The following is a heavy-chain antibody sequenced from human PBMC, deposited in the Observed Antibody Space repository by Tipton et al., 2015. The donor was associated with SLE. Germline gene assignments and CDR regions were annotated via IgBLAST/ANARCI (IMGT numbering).Heavy chain of an antibody. CDR2: IRGKTNNYAT. V-gene: IGHV3-73*01. Sequence: SLRLSCAASEFTFGESAIQWVRLASGKGLEWVARIRGKTNNYATAFAASVRGRFPISRDDSKNTAYLQMDSLKPEDSAVYYCTRREGYGMDVWGQGTTVTVSS. J-gene: IGHJ6*02. CDR3: TRREGYGMDV. CDR1: EFTFGESA.